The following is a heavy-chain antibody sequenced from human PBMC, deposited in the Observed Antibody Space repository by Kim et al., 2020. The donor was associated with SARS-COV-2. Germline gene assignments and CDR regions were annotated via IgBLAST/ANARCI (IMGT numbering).Heavy chain of an antibody. CDR1: GFTFTNSY. CDR2: INPRGVTT. J-gene: IGHJ6*02. V-gene: IGHV1-46*01. Sequence: ASVKVSCKASGFTFTNSYFHWVRQAPGQGLQWMGMINPRGVTTSYAQNFQGRVTMTRDTSTSTVYMDLSSLKSEDTAGYYCARSGMDGWGQGTTVTVA. CDR3: ARSGMDG.